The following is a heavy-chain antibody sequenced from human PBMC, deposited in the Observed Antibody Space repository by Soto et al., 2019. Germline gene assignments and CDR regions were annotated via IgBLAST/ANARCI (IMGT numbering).Heavy chain of an antibody. V-gene: IGHV4-59*01. J-gene: IGHJ4*02. CDR3: GRGVGSSPPRY. CDR1: GGSISVYY. D-gene: IGHD3-9*01. CDR2: IYDSGSP. Sequence: PSETLSLTCTISGGSISVYYWSWIRQSPGQGLEWIGYIYDSGSPYYNPSLKTRVTISADTSKNQISLKLTSATAADTAVYFCGRGVGSSPPRYWGRGTLVTVYS.